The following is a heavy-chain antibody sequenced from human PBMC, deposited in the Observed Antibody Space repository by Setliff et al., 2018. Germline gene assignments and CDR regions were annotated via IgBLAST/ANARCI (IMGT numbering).Heavy chain of an antibody. CDR2: IYTSGST. CDR3: ARGYYNFLSGYYTPYYFDY. D-gene: IGHD3-3*01. CDR1: GASITDSY. J-gene: IGHJ4*02. Sequence: LSLTCSVSGASITDSYWNWIRQPPGKGLEWVGYIYTSGSTNYNPSLKSRVTISVDTSKNQFSLKLSSVTAADTAVYFCARGYYNFLSGYYTPYYFDYWGQGTLVTVSS. V-gene: IGHV4-59*01.